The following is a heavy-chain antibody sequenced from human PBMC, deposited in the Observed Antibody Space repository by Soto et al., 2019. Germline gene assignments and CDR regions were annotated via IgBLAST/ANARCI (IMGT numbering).Heavy chain of an antibody. J-gene: IGHJ5*02. Sequence: GGSLRLSCAASGFNFSNHWMHWVRQRPAEGLVWVSRITSDGKSKAYAESVKGRFAISRDNAKNTLYLQMNGLTAEDTAVYYCARESGDWPLNWFDPWGQGTLVTVS. D-gene: IGHD2-21*02. CDR1: GFNFSNHW. V-gene: IGHV3-74*01. CDR3: ARESGDWPLNWFDP. CDR2: ITSDGKSK.